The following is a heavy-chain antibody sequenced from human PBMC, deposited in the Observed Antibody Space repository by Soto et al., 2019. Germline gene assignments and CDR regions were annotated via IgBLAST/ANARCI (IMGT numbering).Heavy chain of an antibody. V-gene: IGHV3-23*01. D-gene: IGHD2-15*01. J-gene: IGHJ5*02. CDR3: AKAGYCSGGSCNLDWFDP. CDR1: GFTFSSYA. Sequence: PGGSLRLSCAASGFTFSSYAMSWVRQAPGKGLEWVSAISGSGGSTYYADSVKGRFTISRDNSKNTLYLQMNSLRAEDTAVYYCAKAGYCSGGSCNLDWFDPWGQGTLVTGSS. CDR2: ISGSGGST.